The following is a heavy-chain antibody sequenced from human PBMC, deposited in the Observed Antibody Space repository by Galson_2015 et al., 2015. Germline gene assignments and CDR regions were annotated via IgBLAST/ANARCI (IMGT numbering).Heavy chain of an antibody. CDR2: IYYSGST. D-gene: IGHD3-22*01. CDR3: ASTQPGGYYPLLHFDY. V-gene: IGHV4-31*03. J-gene: IGHJ4*02. CDR1: GGSISSGGYY. Sequence: TLSLTCTVSGGSISSGGYYWSWIRQHPGKGLEWIGYIYYSGSTYYSPSLKSRVTISVDTSKNQFSLKLSSVTAADTAVYYCASTQPGGYYPLLHFDYWGQGTLVTVSS.